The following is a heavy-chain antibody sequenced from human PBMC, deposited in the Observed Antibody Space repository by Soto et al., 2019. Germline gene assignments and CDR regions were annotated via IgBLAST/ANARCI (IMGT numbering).Heavy chain of an antibody. CDR2: IIPLFGTT. Sequence: QVQVVQSGVEVRRPGSSVKVSCKASGDTFKNCVISWVRQAPGQGLEWMGGIIPLFGTTDFAQRSQGRLTSTTDESTTTAYMELSRLRSEDTATYYWAAELGFGKLSVVWGQGTTVIVSS. D-gene: IGHD3-10*01. CDR1: GDTFKNCV. CDR3: AAELGFGKLSVV. V-gene: IGHV1-69*01. J-gene: IGHJ6*02.